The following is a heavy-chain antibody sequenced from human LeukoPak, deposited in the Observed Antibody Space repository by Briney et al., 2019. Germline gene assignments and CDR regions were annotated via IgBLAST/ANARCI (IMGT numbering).Heavy chain of an antibody. CDR3: ARDLSIADIDY. Sequence: ASVKVSCKASGGTFSSYAISWVRQAPGQGLEWMGWISAYNGNTNYAQKLQGRVTMTTDTSTSTAYMELRSLRSDDTAIYYCARDLSIADIDYWGQGTLVTVSS. J-gene: IGHJ4*02. V-gene: IGHV1-18*01. D-gene: IGHD6-6*01. CDR2: ISAYNGNT. CDR1: GGTFSSYA.